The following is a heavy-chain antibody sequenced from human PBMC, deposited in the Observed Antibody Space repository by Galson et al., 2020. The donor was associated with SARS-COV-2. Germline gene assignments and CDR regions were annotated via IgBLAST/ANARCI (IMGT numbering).Heavy chain of an antibody. CDR2: IYWDDDK. CDR1: GFSFTTSGVA. Sequence: KMSGPTLVKPTQTLTLTCTFPGFSFTTSGVAVAWIRHPPGKSLEFLPLIYWDDDKRYNPSLKNRLTITKDTSKNQVFLTLTDVDPADTATYYCFHKALVTVFGLVTNPVPYFDFWGRGTLVSVSS. D-gene: IGHD3-3*01. CDR3: FHKALVTVFGLVTNPVPYFDF. V-gene: IGHV2-5*02. J-gene: IGHJ4*02.